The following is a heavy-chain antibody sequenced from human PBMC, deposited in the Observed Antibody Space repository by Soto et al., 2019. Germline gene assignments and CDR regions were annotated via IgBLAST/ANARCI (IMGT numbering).Heavy chain of an antibody. CDR2: INPNSGGT. Sequence: ASVKVSCKASGYTFTGYYMHWVRQAPGQGLWWMGWINPNSGGTNYAQKFQGRVTMTRDTSISTAYMDLSRLRSDDTAVYYCASLVVGATTTPSDFDYWGQGTLVTVSS. J-gene: IGHJ4*02. D-gene: IGHD1-26*01. V-gene: IGHV1-2*02. CDR3: ASLVVGATTTPSDFDY. CDR1: GYTFTGYY.